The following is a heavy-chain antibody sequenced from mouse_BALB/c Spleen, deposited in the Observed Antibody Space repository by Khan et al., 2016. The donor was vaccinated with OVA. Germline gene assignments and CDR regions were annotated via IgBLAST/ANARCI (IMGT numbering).Heavy chain of an antibody. CDR3: ARWDTALISAFDY. CDR1: GYSFTGYY. Sequence: LVKTGASVKISCKASGYSFTGYYIHWVKQSHGKSLEWIGYISCYNGATSYNQKFKGKATITVDTSSSTAYMQLNSLTYEDSAVYYCARWDTALISAFDYWGQGTAVTVSS. CDR2: ISCYNGAT. V-gene: IGHV1S34*01. J-gene: IGHJ2*01. D-gene: IGHD4-1*01.